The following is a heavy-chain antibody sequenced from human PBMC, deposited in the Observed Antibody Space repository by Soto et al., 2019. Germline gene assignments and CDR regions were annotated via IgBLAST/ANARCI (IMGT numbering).Heavy chain of an antibody. CDR3: VRGKGAYVYFRFDI. Sequence: GGSLRLSCAASRFSNSWMHWVRQVPGKGLVWVSRINPDGGSTNYADFVKGRFTISRDYATDTLYLQMNSLRAEDTAVYYCVRGKGAYVYFRFDIWGQGKIVTVSS. D-gene: IGHD5-12*01. J-gene: IGHJ3*02. CDR2: INPDGGST. CDR1: RFSNSW. V-gene: IGHV3-74*01.